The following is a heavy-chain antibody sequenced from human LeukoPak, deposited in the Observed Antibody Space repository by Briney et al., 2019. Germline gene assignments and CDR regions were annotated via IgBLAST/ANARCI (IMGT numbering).Heavy chain of an antibody. V-gene: IGHV3-11*01. J-gene: IGHJ3*02. CDR1: GFTFSDYY. CDR2: ISSSGSTI. D-gene: IGHD2-21*02. CDR3: VRVCDSDCQGAHAFDI. Sequence: TSGGSLRLSCAASGFTFSDYYMSWIRQAPGKGLEWVSYISSSGSTIYYADSVKGRFTISRDNAKNSLYLQMNSLRAEDTAVYYCVRVCDSDCQGAHAFDIWGQGRKVTVSS.